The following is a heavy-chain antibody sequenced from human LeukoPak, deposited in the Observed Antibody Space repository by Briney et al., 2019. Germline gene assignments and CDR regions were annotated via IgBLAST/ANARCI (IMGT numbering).Heavy chain of an antibody. CDR2: ISYDGSDK. CDR3: AGDYGETVGRFDP. Sequence: GGPLRLSCAASGFTFSDYAMHWVRQAPGKGLEWVAVISYDGSDKYYADSVKGRFTISRDNSKNTLYLQMNSLRVEDTAVYYWAGDYGETVGRFDPWGQGTLGTVSS. D-gene: IGHD4-17*01. J-gene: IGHJ5*02. V-gene: IGHV3-30*04. CDR1: GFTFSDYA.